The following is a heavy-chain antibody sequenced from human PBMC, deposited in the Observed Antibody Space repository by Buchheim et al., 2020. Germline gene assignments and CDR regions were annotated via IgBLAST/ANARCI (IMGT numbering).Heavy chain of an antibody. D-gene: IGHD1-1*01. CDR1: GFTFSSYS. Sequence: EVQLVESGGGLVQPGGSLRLSCAASGFTFSSYSMNWVRQAPGKGLEWVSYISSSSTIYYADSVKGRFTISRDNAKNSLYLQMNSLRDEDTAVYYCARGWTPGDYYYYGMDVWGQGTT. CDR2: ISSSSTI. CDR3: ARGWTPGDYYYYGMDV. V-gene: IGHV3-48*02. J-gene: IGHJ6*02.